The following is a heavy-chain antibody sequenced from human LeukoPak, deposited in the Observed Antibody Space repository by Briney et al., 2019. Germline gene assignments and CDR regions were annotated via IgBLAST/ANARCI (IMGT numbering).Heavy chain of an antibody. D-gene: IGHD3-22*01. J-gene: IGHJ4*02. CDR2: ISGSGSYT. Sequence: PGGSLRLSCAASGFTVSDYSMGWVRQAPGKGLEWVSAISGSGSYTDYADSVKGRFTISKDNSKNTLYMRMSSLRAEDTAVYYCAKRRYDSSGHFDSWGQGTLVTVSS. CDR1: GFTVSDYS. V-gene: IGHV3-23*01. CDR3: AKRRYDSSGHFDS.